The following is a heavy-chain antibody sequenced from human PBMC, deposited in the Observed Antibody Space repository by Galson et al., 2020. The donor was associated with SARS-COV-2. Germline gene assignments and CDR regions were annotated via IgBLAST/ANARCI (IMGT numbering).Heavy chain of an antibody. D-gene: IGHD3-22*01. CDR1: GFTFSSHA. CDR3: AKETLDFSSSFYDF. Sequence: GGSLRLSCAASGFTFSSHAMHWVRQAPGKGLEWVAIISYDGSNKYNADLEKGRFTISRDNSQNTLYLQMNSLRAEDTAVYYCAKETLDFSSSFYDFWGQGNLVTVSS. CDR2: ISYDGSNK. J-gene: IGHJ4*02. V-gene: IGHV3-30*01.